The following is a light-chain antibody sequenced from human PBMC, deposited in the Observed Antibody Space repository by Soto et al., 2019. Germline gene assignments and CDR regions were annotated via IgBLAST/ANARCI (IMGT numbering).Light chain of an antibody. CDR3: QQYGSSQWT. V-gene: IGKV3-20*01. CDR1: QSISSF. CDR2: GAS. Sequence: EIVLTQSPATLSLSPWERATLSCRASQSISSFLAWYQQKPGQAPRLLIYGASNRATGIPARFSGSGSGTDFTLTISRLEPEDFAVYYCQQYGSSQWTFGQGTKVDIK. J-gene: IGKJ1*01.